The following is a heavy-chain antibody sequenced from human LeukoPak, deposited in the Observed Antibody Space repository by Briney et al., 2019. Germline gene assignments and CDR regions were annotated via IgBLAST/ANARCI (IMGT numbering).Heavy chain of an antibody. CDR2: INHSGST. D-gene: IGHD1-14*01. V-gene: IGHV4-34*01. CDR3: ARVPAEAATWSRTIDY. CDR1: GGSFSGYY. Sequence: SETLSLTCAVYGGSFSGYYWSWIRQPPGKGLEWIGEINHSGSTNYNPSLKSRVTISVDTSKNQFSLKLSSVTAADTAVYYCARVPAEAATWSRTIDYWGQGTLVTVSS. J-gene: IGHJ4*02.